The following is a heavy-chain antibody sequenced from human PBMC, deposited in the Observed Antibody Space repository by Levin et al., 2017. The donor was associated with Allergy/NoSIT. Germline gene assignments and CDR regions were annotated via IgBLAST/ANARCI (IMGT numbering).Heavy chain of an antibody. V-gene: IGHV3-74*01. J-gene: IGHJ6*02. D-gene: IGHD2-2*02. CDR1: GFTFSSYW. Sequence: GESLKISCAASGFTFSSYWMHWVRQAPGKGLVWVSRINSDGSSTSYADSVKGRFTISRDNAKNTLYLQMNSLRAEETAVYYCAREDIVVVPAAIGGEGYYYDYGMDGWGQGTTVTVSS. CDR3: AREDIVVVPAAIGGEGYYYDYGMDG. CDR2: INSDGSST.